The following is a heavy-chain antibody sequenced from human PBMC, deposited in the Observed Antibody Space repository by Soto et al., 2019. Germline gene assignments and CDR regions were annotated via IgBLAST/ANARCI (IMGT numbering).Heavy chain of an antibody. D-gene: IGHD2-15*01. CDR1: GFSFSAYR. CDR2: ISSSSSSM. Sequence: EVQLVESGGGFVQPGGSLRLSCAASGFSFSAYRMNWVRQAPGKGLEWVSYISSSSSSMYYAGSVKGRFTISRDNAQNALFPQMNSLTDEDTAVYYCARDWTYCSGGSCYYGMDVWGQGTTVTVSS. V-gene: IGHV3-48*02. J-gene: IGHJ6*02. CDR3: ARDWTYCSGGSCYYGMDV.